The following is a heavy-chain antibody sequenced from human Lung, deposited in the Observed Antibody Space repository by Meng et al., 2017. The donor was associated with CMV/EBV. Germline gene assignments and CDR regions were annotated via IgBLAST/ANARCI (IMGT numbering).Heavy chain of an antibody. CDR3: ARDGSSSYYYYGMDV. J-gene: IGHJ6*02. CDR1: GFTFSSYS. D-gene: IGHD6-6*01. Sequence: GGSLRLXCAASGFTFSSYSMNWVRQAPGKGLEWVSSISSSSSYIYYADSVKGRFTISRDNAKNSLYLQMNSLRAEDTAVYYCARDGSSSYYYYGMDVWGQGXTVTVSS. V-gene: IGHV3-21*01. CDR2: ISSSSSYI.